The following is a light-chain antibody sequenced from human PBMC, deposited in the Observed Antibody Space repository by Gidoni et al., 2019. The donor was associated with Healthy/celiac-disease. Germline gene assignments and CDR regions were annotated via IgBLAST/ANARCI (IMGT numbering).Light chain of an antibody. CDR2: AAS. V-gene: IGKV1-39*01. CDR1: QSISSY. Sequence: IHLTHSPSSLSASVGDRVTITCRASQSISSYLNWYQQKPGKAPKLLIYAASSLQSGVPSRFSGSGSGTDFTLTISSLQPEDFATYYCQQSYSTQYTFGQGTKLEIK. J-gene: IGKJ2*01. CDR3: QQSYSTQYT.